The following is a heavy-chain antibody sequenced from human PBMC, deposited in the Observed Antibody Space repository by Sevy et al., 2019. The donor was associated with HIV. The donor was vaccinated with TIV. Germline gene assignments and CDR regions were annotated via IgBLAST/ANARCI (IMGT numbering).Heavy chain of an antibody. J-gene: IGHJ6*02. CDR1: GYTFTSYG. D-gene: IGHD2-21*02. Sequence: ASVKVSCKASGYTFTSYGISWVRQAPGQGLEWMGWISAYNGNTNDPQKLQGRDTMTTDTSTSTAYMERRSLRSDDTAVYYCARVALLFWPYYYYGMDVWGQGTTVTVSS. V-gene: IGHV1-18*01. CDR3: ARVALLFWPYYYYGMDV. CDR2: ISAYNGNT.